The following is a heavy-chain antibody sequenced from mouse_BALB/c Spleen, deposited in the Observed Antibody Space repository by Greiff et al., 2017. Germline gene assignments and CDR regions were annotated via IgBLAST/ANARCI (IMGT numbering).Heavy chain of an antibody. CDR1: GYTFTSYV. D-gene: IGHD2-1*01. CDR2: INPYNDGT. V-gene: IGHV1-14*01. Sequence: EVQRVESGPELVKPGASVKMSCKASGYTFTSYVMHWVKQKPGQGLEWIGYINPYNDGTKYNEKFKGKATLTSDKSSSTAYMELSSLTSEDSAVYYCARNYGNYPFAYWGQGTLVTVSA. CDR3: ARNYGNYPFAY. J-gene: IGHJ3*01.